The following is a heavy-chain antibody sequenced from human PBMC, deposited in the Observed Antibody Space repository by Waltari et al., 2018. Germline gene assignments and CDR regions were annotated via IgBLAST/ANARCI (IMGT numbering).Heavy chain of an antibody. D-gene: IGHD4-17*01. CDR1: GYTFTSYA. J-gene: IGHJ5*02. CDR2: INAGNGNT. V-gene: IGHV1-3*01. Sequence: QVQLVQSGAEVKKPGASVKVSCKASGYTFTSYAMHWVRQAPGQRLEWMGWINAGNGNTKYSQKVQGRVTITRDTSASTAYMELSSLRSEDTAVYYCARHPGAVNPHNWFDPWGQGTLVTVSS. CDR3: ARHPGAVNPHNWFDP.